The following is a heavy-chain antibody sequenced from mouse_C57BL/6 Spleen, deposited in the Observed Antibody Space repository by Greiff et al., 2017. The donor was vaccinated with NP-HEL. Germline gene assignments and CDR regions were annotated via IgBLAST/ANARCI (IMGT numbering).Heavy chain of an antibody. CDR1: GYTFNDHT. Sequence: VQLQQSAAELVKPGASVKISCKVSGYTFNDHTIHWMKQRPEQGLEWIGYIYPRDGSTKNNEKFKDKAKLTADKSSSTAYMQLNSLTSEDSAVYFCARDWERSWYFDVWGTGTTVTVSS. J-gene: IGHJ1*03. D-gene: IGHD4-1*01. CDR3: ARDWERSWYFDV. V-gene: IGHV1-78*01. CDR2: IYPRDGST.